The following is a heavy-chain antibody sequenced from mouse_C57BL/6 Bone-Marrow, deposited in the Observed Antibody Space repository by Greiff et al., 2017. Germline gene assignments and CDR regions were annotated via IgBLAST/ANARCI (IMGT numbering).Heavy chain of an antibody. V-gene: IGHV1-15*01. Sequence: QVQLKESGAELVRPGASVTLSCKASGYTFTDYEMHWVKQTPVHGLEWIGAIDPETGGTAYNQKFKGKAILTADKSSSTAYMELRSLTSEDSAVYYCSRAMDYGGQGTSVTVSS. CDR2: IDPETGGT. J-gene: IGHJ4*01. CDR1: GYTFTDYE. CDR3: SRAMDY.